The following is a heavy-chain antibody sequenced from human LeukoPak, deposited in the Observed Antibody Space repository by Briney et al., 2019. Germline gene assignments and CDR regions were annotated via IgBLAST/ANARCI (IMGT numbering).Heavy chain of an antibody. CDR1: GFTFSSYA. CDR3: AKDRRYNWNYGGPYYFDY. CDR2: ISGSGGST. J-gene: IGHJ4*02. D-gene: IGHD1-7*01. V-gene: IGHV3-23*01. Sequence: PGGSLRLSCAASGFTFSSYAMSWVRQAPGKGLEWVSTISGSGGSTYYADSVKGRFTISRDNSKNTLYLQMNSLRAEDTAVYYCAKDRRYNWNYGGPYYFDYWGQGNLVTVSS.